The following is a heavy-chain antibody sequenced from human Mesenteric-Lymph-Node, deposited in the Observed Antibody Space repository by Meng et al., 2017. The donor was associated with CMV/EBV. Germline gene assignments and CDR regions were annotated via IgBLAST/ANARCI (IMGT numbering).Heavy chain of an antibody. J-gene: IGHJ4*02. D-gene: IGHD7-27*01. V-gene: IGHV3-72*01. Sequence: GESLKISCAASGFTFSSYSMSWVRQAPGKGLEWVGHIRNRANSYTTEYAASVKGRFTISRDDSKNSLYLQMNSLKIEDTAVYYCARGPNWAYYFDYWGQGTLVTVSS. CDR1: GFTFSSYS. CDR2: IRNRANSYTT. CDR3: ARGPNWAYYFDY.